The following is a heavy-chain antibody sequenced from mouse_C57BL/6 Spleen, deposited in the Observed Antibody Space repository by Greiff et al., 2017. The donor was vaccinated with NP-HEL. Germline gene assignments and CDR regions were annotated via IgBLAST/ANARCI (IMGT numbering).Heavy chain of an antibody. CDR3: ARERGYYGSFPYAMDY. CDR2: IYPSDSET. V-gene: IGHV1-61*01. J-gene: IGHJ4*01. CDR1: GYTFTSYW. D-gene: IGHD1-1*01. Sequence: QVQLKQSGAELVRPGSSVKLSCKASGYTFTSYWMDWVKQRPGQGLEWIGNIYPSDSETHYNQKFKDKATLTVDKSSSTAYMQLSSLTSEDSAVYYCARERGYYGSFPYAMDYWGQGTSVTVSS.